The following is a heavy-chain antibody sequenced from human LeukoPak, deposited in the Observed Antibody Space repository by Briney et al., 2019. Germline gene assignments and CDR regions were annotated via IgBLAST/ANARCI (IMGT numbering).Heavy chain of an antibody. D-gene: IGHD2-2*01. J-gene: IGHJ5*02. CDR3: ARWLYCSSTSCYNWFDP. V-gene: IGHV6-1*01. CDR1: GDSVSSNSAA. Sequence: SQTLSLTCAISGDSVSSNSAAWNWIRQSPSRGLEWLGRTHYRSKWYNDYAVSVKSRITINPDTSKNQFSLQLNSVTPEDTAVYYCARWLYCSSTSCYNWFDPWGQGTLVTVSS. CDR2: THYRSKWYN.